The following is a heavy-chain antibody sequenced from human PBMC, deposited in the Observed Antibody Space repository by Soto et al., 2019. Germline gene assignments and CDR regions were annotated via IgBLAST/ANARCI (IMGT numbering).Heavy chain of an antibody. D-gene: IGHD4-17*01. J-gene: IGHJ6*03. CDR3: ARDSGGDYHNYYMDV. CDR2: IWYDGSDK. CDR1: GFTFSNYA. V-gene: IGHV3-33*01. Sequence: QMQLVESGGGVVQPGTSLRLSCAASGFTFSNYAMHWVRQAPGKGLEWVTIIWYDGSDKNYGDSVKGRFTISRDNSKNTLYLQMNSLRVDDTAVYYCARDSGGDYHNYYMDVWGKGTTVTVSS.